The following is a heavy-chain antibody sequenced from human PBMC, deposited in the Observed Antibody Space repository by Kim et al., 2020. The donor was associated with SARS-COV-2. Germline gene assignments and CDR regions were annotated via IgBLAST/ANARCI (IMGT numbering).Heavy chain of an antibody. CDR1: GGSFSGYY. D-gene: IGHD3-10*01. Sequence: SETLSLTCAVYGGSFSGYYWSWIRQPPGKGLEWIGEINHSGSTNYNPSLKSRVTISVDTSKNQFSLKLSSVTAADTAVYYCAGDRGYGSVFDYWGQGTLVTVSS. J-gene: IGHJ4*02. V-gene: IGHV4-34*01. CDR2: INHSGST. CDR3: AGDRGYGSVFDY.